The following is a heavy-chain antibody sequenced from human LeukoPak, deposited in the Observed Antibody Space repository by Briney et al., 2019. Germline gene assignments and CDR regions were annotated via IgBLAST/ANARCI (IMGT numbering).Heavy chain of an antibody. Sequence: SETLSLTCAVYGGSFSGYYWSWIRQPPGKGLEWIGEINHSGSTNYNPSLKSRVTISVDTSKNQFSLKLSSVTAADTAVYYCAREGGSGSYYPRALRGQGTMVTVSS. J-gene: IGHJ3*01. CDR3: AREGGSGSYYPRAL. D-gene: IGHD3-10*01. CDR1: GGSFSGYY. CDR2: INHSGST. V-gene: IGHV4-34*01.